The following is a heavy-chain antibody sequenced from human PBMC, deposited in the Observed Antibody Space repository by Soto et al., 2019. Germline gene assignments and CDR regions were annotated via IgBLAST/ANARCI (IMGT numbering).Heavy chain of an antibody. CDR2: ISGSGGST. CDR3: AKESSPHYDILTGYDFDY. D-gene: IGHD3-9*01. J-gene: IGHJ4*02. CDR1: GFTFSSYA. V-gene: IGHV3-23*01. Sequence: GGSLRLSCAASGFTFSSYAMSWVRQAPGKGLEWVSAISGSGGSTYYADSVKGRFTISRDNSKNTLYLQMNSLRAEDTAVYYCAKESSPHYDILTGYDFDYWGQGTLVTAPQ.